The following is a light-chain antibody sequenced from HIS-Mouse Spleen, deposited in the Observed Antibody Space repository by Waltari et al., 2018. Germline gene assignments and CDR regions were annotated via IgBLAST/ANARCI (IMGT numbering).Light chain of an antibody. J-gene: IGLJ2*01. V-gene: IGLV3-21*03. CDR3: QVWDSSSDHVV. CDR1: NIGSKS. Sequence: SYVLTPPPPVSVAPGKTARITCGGNNIGSKSVHRYQQKPGQAPVLVVYDDSDRPSGIPERFSGSNSGNTATLTISRVEAGDEADYYCQVWDSSSDHVVFGGGTKLTVL. CDR2: DDS.